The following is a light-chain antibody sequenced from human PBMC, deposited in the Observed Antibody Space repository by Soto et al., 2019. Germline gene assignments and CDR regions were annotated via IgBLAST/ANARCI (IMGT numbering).Light chain of an antibody. CDR1: QGIRSIY. J-gene: IGKJ3*01. V-gene: IGKV3-20*01. Sequence: ENVLTQSPGTLSLSPGERPTLSCRASQGIRSIYLAWYQQKPGQPPRLLIYGAFTRATGIPDRFSGSGSGTDFTLTISRLEPEDFAVYYCQHYDNSPPSVTFGPGTKVGIK. CDR2: GAF. CDR3: QHYDNSPPSVT.